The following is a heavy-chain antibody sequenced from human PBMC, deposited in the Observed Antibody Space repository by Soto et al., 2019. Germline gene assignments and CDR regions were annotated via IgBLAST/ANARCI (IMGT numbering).Heavy chain of an antibody. Sequence: PSETLSLTCTASGGSISSGGYYWSWIRQHPWKGLEWIGYIYYSGSTYYNPSLKSRVTISVDTSKNQFSLKLSSVTAADTAVYYCARDGPTYCGGDCYPPSLDAFDIWGQGXMVTV. CDR1: GGSISSGGYY. V-gene: IGHV4-31*03. CDR3: ARDGPTYCGGDCYPPSLDAFDI. CDR2: IYYSGST. J-gene: IGHJ3*02. D-gene: IGHD2-21*02.